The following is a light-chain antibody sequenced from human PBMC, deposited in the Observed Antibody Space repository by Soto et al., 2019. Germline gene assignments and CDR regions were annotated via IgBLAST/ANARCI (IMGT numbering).Light chain of an antibody. V-gene: IGKV3-15*01. Sequence: EIVLTQSPASLSLSPGERATFSCRASQSVNTNLAWYQQKPGQAPRLLIYTASTRVTGLPARFSGSGSGTEFTLTISSLQSEDFAVYYCQQYNSWPPRYTFGQGTKLEIK. J-gene: IGKJ2*01. CDR1: QSVNTN. CDR3: QQYNSWPPRYT. CDR2: TAS.